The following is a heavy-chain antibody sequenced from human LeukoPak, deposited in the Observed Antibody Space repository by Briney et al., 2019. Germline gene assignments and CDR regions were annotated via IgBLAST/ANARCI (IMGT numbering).Heavy chain of an antibody. CDR2: ICYVGQT. D-gene: IGHD1-26*01. Sequence: PSETLSPTCTVSGGSIDNSNGYFWVWLRQPPVKGLEWIGSICYVGQTFYNSSLESRVTLSVDKSRNQFSLRLRSVTAADTAVFYCARLVYSDPNYFDYWGQGSLVTVSS. V-gene: IGHV4-39*01. CDR1: GGSIDNSNGYF. J-gene: IGHJ4*02. CDR3: ARLVYSDPNYFDY.